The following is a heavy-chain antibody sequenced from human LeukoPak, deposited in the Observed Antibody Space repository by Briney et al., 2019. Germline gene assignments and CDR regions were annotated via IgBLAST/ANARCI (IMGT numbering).Heavy chain of an antibody. D-gene: IGHD3-3*01. CDR2: IKQDGSEK. Sequence: GGSLRLSCAASGFTFSSYWMSWVRQAPGKGLEGVANIKQDGSEKYYVDSVKGRFTISRDNAKNSLYLQMNSLRAEDTAVYYCARGGRDFWSALFLFDYWGQGTLVTVSS. CDR1: GFTFSSYW. V-gene: IGHV3-7*01. J-gene: IGHJ4*02. CDR3: ARGGRDFWSALFLFDY.